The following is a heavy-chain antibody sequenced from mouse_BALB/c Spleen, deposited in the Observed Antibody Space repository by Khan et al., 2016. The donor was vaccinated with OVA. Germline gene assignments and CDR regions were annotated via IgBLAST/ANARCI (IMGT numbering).Heavy chain of an antibody. CDR3: ARENYYGSSCYAMDY. J-gene: IGHJ4*01. CDR2: IAPGSGST. CDR1: GYTFTSYW. Sequence: DLVKPGASVKLSCKASGYTFTSYWINWIKQRPGQGLEWIGRIAPGSGSTDYNEMFKGKATLTVDTTSRTVYIQLSSLSSEDSAVYFCARENYYGSSCYAMDYWGQGTSVTVSS. D-gene: IGHD1-1*01. V-gene: IGHV1S41*01.